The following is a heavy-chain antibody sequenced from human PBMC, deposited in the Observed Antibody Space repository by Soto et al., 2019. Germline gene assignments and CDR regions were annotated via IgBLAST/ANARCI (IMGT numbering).Heavy chain of an antibody. V-gene: IGHV3-7*01. D-gene: IGHD2-8*01. CDR2: IKQDGSEK. CDR3: ARENQYEDIVLMVYATFDY. J-gene: IGHJ4*02. Sequence: GGSLRLSCAASGFTFSSYWMSWVRQAPGKGLEWVANIKQDGSEKYYVDSVKGRFTISRDNAKNSLYLQMNSLRAEDTAVYYCARENQYEDIVLMVYATFDYWGQGTLVTVSS. CDR1: GFTFSSYW.